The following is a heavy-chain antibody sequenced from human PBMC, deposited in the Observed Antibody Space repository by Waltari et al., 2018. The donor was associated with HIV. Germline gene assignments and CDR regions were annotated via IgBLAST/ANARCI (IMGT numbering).Heavy chain of an antibody. CDR1: GGSISSSSYY. V-gene: IGHV4-39*01. Sequence: QLQLQESGPGLVKPSETLSLTCTVSGGSISSSSYYWGWIRQPPGKGLEWIGSIYYSGSTYYNPSLKSRVTISVDTSKNQFSLKLSSVTAADTAVYYCARDTYYDFWSGYHPGGAWFDPWGQGTLVTVSS. D-gene: IGHD3-3*01. CDR3: ARDTYYDFWSGYHPGGAWFDP. CDR2: IYYSGST. J-gene: IGHJ5*02.